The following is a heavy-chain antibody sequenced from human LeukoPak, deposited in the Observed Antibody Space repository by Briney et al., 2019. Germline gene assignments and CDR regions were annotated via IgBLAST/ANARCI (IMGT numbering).Heavy chain of an antibody. CDR3: AKLRVGGLRGGTFDY. Sequence: GGSLRLSCAASGYTFSTYGMSWVRQAPGKGLEWVSGISGSGRSTYYADSVKARFNISRDNSKSTLYLQMNSLRAEDTAVYYCAKLRVGGLRGGTFDYWGQGTLVTVSS. CDR1: GYTFSTYG. D-gene: IGHD3-16*01. J-gene: IGHJ4*02. CDR2: ISGSGRST. V-gene: IGHV3-23*01.